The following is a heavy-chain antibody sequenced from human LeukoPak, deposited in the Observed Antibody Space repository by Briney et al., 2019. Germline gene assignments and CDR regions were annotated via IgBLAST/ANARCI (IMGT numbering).Heavy chain of an antibody. V-gene: IGHV3-30*18. Sequence: PGGSLRLSCAASGFTFSSYGMHWVRQAPGKGLEWVAVTSYDGSKKYYADSVKGRFTISRDNSKNRLYLQMNSLRAEDTAVYYCAKDLELPYYYGSGRDAFDIWGQGTMVTVSS. CDR2: TSYDGSKK. CDR1: GFTFSSYG. J-gene: IGHJ3*02. CDR3: AKDLELPYYYGSGRDAFDI. D-gene: IGHD3-10*01.